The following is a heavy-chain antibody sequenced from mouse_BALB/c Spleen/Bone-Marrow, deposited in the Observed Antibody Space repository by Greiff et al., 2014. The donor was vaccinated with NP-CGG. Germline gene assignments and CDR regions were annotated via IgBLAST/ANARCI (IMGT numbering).Heavy chain of an antibody. D-gene: IGHD2-2*01. CDR1: GYSLTGYY. CDR3: YSSCGAYGYDGGWSFDY. CDR2: ISCYNGAT. V-gene: IGHV1S34*01. J-gene: IGHJ2*01. Sequence: LVETGASVKISCKASGYSLTGYYMHWVKQSHGKSLEWIGYISCYNGATSYNQKLKGKATFTVDTSSSTAYIQYINLTSEASADYYGYSSCGAYGYDGGWSFDYWGQGTTLTVSS.